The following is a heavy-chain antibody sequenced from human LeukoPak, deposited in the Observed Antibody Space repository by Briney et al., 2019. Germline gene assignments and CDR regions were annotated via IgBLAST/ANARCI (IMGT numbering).Heavy chain of an antibody. CDR2: IWYDGSNK. Sequence: GGSLRLSCAASGFTFSSYGMHWVRQAPGKGLEWVAVIWYDGSNKYYAGSVKGRFTISRDNSKNTLYLQMNSLRAEDTAVYYCARDRDLFYLDYWGQGTLVTVSS. D-gene: IGHD3-10*01. CDR3: ARDRDLFYLDY. V-gene: IGHV3-33*01. J-gene: IGHJ4*02. CDR1: GFTFSSYG.